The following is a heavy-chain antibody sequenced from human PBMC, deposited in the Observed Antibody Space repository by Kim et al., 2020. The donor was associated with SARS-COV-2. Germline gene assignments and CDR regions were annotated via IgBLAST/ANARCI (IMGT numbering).Heavy chain of an antibody. J-gene: IGHJ4*02. CDR2: ISSSSSYI. V-gene: IGHV3-21*01. Sequence: GGSLRLSCAASGFTFSSYSMNWVRQAPGKGLEWVSSISSSSSYIYYADSVKGRFTISRDNAKNSLYLQMNSLRAEDTAVYYCASLCGGDCWGAYYIDYWGQGTLVTVTA. D-gene: IGHD2-21*02. CDR1: GFTFSSYS. CDR3: ASLCGGDCWGAYYIDY.